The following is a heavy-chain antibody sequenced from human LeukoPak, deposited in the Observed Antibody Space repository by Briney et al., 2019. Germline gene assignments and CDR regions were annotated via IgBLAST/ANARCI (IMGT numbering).Heavy chain of an antibody. J-gene: IGHJ4*02. D-gene: IGHD2-15*01. Sequence: PSETLSLTCTVSGGSISSYYWSWIRQPAGKGLEWIGRFYASGSATYNPSLKSRVTMSVDTSKNQLSLKVYSVTAAHTAVYYCGRTDCSGGSCYSSDNWGQGTLVTVSS. V-gene: IGHV4-4*07. CDR1: GGSISSYY. CDR2: FYASGSA. CDR3: GRTDCSGGSCYSSDN.